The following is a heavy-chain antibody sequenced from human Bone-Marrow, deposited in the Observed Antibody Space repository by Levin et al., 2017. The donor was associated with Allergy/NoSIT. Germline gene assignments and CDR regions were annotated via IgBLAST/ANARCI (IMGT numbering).Heavy chain of an antibody. CDR2: IYPGDSDT. CDR1: GYKFTSYW. V-gene: IGHV5-51*01. J-gene: IGHJ4*02. Sequence: PGGSLRLSCKASGYKFTSYWIGWVRQMPGKGLEWMGIIYPGDSDTRYSPSFQGQVTISADKSTSTAYLQWSSLKASDTAIYFCARRLGSGGSPDYWGQGTLVTVSS. D-gene: IGHD2-15*01. CDR3: ARRLGSGGSPDY.